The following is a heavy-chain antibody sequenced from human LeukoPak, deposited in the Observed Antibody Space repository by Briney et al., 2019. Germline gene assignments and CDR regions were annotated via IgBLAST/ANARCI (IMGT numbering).Heavy chain of an antibody. CDR1: GGSISSYY. D-gene: IGHD3-9*01. J-gene: IGHJ6*02. Sequence: SETLSLTCTVSGGSISSYYWSWIRQPPGKGLEWIGYIYYSGSTNYNPSLKSRVTISVDTSKNQFSLKLSSVTAADTAVYYCARGTSDWLMRYYGMDVWGQGTTVTVSS. CDR2: IYYSGST. CDR3: ARGTSDWLMRYYGMDV. V-gene: IGHV4-59*01.